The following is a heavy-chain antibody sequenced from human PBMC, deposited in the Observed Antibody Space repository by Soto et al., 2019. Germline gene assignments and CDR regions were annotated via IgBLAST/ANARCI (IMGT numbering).Heavy chain of an antibody. J-gene: IGHJ4*02. V-gene: IGHV3-30*18. CDR3: AKDLGSSGWYGTFDY. CDR2: ISYDGGNK. CDR1: GFTFSSYG. Sequence: SLRLSCAASGFTFSSYGMHWVRQAPGKGLEWVAVISYDGGNKYYADSVKGRFTISRDNSKNTLYLQMNSLRAEDTAVYYCAKDLGSSGWYGTFDYWGQGTLVTVSS. D-gene: IGHD6-19*01.